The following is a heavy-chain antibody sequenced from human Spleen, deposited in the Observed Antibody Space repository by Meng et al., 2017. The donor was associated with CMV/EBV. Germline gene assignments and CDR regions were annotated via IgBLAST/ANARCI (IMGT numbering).Heavy chain of an antibody. Sequence: GESLKISCAASGFTFSDYYMSWIRQAPGKGLEWVSYISSSGSTIYYADSVKGRFTISRDNAKNSLYLQMNSLRAEDTAVYYYARDITIFGVVHYYYYGMDVWGQGTTVTVSS. V-gene: IGHV3-11*01. CDR1: GFTFSDYY. CDR3: ARDITIFGVVHYYYYGMDV. J-gene: IGHJ6*02. D-gene: IGHD3-3*01. CDR2: ISSSGSTI.